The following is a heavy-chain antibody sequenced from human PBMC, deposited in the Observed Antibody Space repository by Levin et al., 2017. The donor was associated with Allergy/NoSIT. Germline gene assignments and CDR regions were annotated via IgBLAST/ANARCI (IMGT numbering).Heavy chain of an antibody. D-gene: IGHD2-21*02. CDR1: GYSFINYW. CDR2: IYPHDSKT. J-gene: IGHJ5*02. Sequence: ASVKVSCKGSGYSFINYWIVWVRQMPGKGLEWMGIIYPHDSKTRYSPSFEGQVTFSADMSISTAYLQWSSLKASDTAMYYCARGNTANWFDPWGQGTLVTVSS. CDR3: ARGNTANWFDP. V-gene: IGHV5-51*01.